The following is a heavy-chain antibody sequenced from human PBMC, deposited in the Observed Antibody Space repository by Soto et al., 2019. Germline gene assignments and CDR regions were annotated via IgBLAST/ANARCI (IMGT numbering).Heavy chain of an antibody. CDR3: SHRRGHSRGWYYFDY. V-gene: IGHV2-5*05. D-gene: IGHD6-19*01. CDR1: GFSLSTSAEG. Sequence: SGPTPVTAAQTLTLTCTFSGFSLSTSAEGVGWIRQPPGQDLEWLALVFWDDDTRYGPSLKSRFTITKDTCKNQVVLTMTYMGPVHTAPYYCSHRRGHSRGWYYFDYVGQGTLLTVSS. J-gene: IGHJ4*01. CDR2: VFWDDDT.